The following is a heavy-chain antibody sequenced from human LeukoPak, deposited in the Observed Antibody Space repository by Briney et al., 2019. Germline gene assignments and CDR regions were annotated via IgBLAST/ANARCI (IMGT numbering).Heavy chain of an antibody. Sequence: VASVKVSCKASGYTFTDYYVHWVRQAPGQGLEWMGIINPSGGSTTYAQKLQGRVTMTRDTSTSTVYMELSSLRSEDTAVYYCAREVGGRNDYWGQGTLVTVSS. CDR2: INPSGGST. J-gene: IGHJ4*02. V-gene: IGHV1-46*04. D-gene: IGHD3-16*01. CDR1: GYTFTDYY. CDR3: AREVGGRNDY.